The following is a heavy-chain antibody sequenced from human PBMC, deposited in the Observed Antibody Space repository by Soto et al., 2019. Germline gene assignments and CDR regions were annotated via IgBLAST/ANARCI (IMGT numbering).Heavy chain of an antibody. V-gene: IGHV4-61*08. D-gene: IGHD2-21*02. CDR3: ARDLWGYCGTDCYPLDV. Sequence: SETLSLTCAVSGGSISSGGYYWSWIRQPPGKGLEWIGYMYNTGSTVYNPSLKSRVTISVDTSKNQFSLKLNAVTAADTAVYYCARDLWGYCGTDCYPLDVWGQGTTVTVSS. J-gene: IGHJ6*02. CDR1: GGSISSGGYY. CDR2: MYNTGST.